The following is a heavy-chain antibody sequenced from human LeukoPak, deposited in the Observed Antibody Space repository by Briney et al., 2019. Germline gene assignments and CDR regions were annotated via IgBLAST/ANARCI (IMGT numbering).Heavy chain of an antibody. J-gene: IGHJ4*02. D-gene: IGHD6-13*01. V-gene: IGHV4-34*01. CDR2: INHSGST. Sequence: SETLSLTCAVYGGSSSGYYWSWIRQPPGKGLEWIGEINHSGSTNYNPSLKGRVTISVDTSKNQFSLKLSSVTAADTAVYYCAREGSSSWYYFDYWGQGTLVTVSS. CDR3: AREGSSSWYYFDY. CDR1: GGSSSGYY.